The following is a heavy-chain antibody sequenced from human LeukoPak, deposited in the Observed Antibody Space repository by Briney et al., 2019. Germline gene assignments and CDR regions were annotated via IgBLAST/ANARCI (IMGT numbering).Heavy chain of an antibody. CDR3: TREDRPYCPFAY. V-gene: IGHV4-4*02. CDR1: GGPIDITNY. Sequence: SETLSLTCGVSGGPIDITNYWSWVRQAPGKGLEWIGEIAHDGTTNYNPSLRSRVAMSFDRANNQFSLSLTSVTAADTAVYYCTREDRPYCPFAYWGQGVLVTVSS. J-gene: IGHJ4*02. CDR2: IAHDGTT. D-gene: IGHD1-26*01.